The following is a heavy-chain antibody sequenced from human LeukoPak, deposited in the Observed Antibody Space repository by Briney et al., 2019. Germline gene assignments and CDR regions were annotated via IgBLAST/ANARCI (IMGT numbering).Heavy chain of an antibody. D-gene: IGHD2-2*01. CDR1: GFTFSSYA. Sequence: PGGPLRLSCAASGFTFSSYAMHWVRQAPGKGLEWVALLSYAGSNKYYADSVRGRLTISRDNSKNTLYLQMNSLRAEDTAVYYCAKDSGNIVVVPAAMDYYYYYMDVWGKGTMVIVSS. CDR2: LSYAGSNK. CDR3: AKDSGNIVVVPAAMDYYYYYMDV. J-gene: IGHJ6*03. V-gene: IGHV3-30*04.